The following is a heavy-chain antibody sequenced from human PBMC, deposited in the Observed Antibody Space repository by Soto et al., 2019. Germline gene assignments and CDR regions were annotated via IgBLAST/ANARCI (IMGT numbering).Heavy chain of an antibody. CDR2: IYYSGST. D-gene: IGHD3-3*01. J-gene: IGHJ6*02. CDR1: GGSISSGDYY. CDR3: ARGALGGTIFGVVIRDGMDV. V-gene: IGHV4-30-4*01. Sequence: SETLSLTCTVSGGSISSGDYYWSWIRQPPGKGLEWIGYIYYSGSTYYNPSLKSRVTISVDTSKNQFSLKLSSVTAADTAVYYCARGALGGTIFGVVIRDGMDVWGQGTTVTVS.